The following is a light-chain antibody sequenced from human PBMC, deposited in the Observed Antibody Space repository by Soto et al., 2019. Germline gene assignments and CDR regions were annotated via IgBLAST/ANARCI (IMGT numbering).Light chain of an antibody. CDR3: QQYGSSLWT. V-gene: IGKV3-20*01. J-gene: IGKJ1*01. Sequence: EIVLTQSPATLSLSPWERATLSCRASQSISGYLAWYQQRPGQAPSLLIYDASNRATGIPARFSGSGSGTDFTLTISRLEPEDFAVYYCQQYGSSLWTFGQGTKVDIK. CDR2: DAS. CDR1: QSISGY.